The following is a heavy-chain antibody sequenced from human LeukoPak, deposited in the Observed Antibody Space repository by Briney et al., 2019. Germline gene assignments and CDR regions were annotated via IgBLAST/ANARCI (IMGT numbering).Heavy chain of an antibody. D-gene: IGHD5-18*01. CDR1: GYTFTSYA. J-gene: IGHJ4*02. CDR2: ISTYNGDT. CDR3: ARGSSYGFSMGY. Sequence: ASVKVSCKASGYTFTSYAMNWVRQAPGQGLEWMGWISTYNGDTNYAQKLHGRVTMTTDTSTSTAYMELRSLRSDDTALYYCARGSSYGFSMGYWAQGTLVTVSS. V-gene: IGHV1-18*01.